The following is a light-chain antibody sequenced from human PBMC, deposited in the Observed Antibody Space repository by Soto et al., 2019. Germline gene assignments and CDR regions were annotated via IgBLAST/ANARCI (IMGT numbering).Light chain of an antibody. Sequence: DIQMIQYPSSVSASVGDGVTITCRASQGIGTWLGWYQQKPGIAPNLFISGASSITSGVPSSFSDSVSGTEFTLTITILQPDDFATYYCQQTHSFPYTFDHGTRLEI. CDR1: QGIGTW. CDR2: GAS. V-gene: IGKV1-12*01. CDR3: QQTHSFPYT. J-gene: IGKJ5*01.